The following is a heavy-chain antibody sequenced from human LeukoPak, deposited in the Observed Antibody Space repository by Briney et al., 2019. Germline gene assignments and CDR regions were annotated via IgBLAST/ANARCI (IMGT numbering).Heavy chain of an antibody. CDR3: ARDLGDFWSGSNWFDP. D-gene: IGHD3-3*01. J-gene: IGHJ5*02. V-gene: IGHV3-7*01. CDR1: GFTFSSYW. CDR2: IKQDGSEK. Sequence: GGSLRLSGAASGFTFSSYWMSWVRQAPGKGLEWVANIKQDGSEKYYVDSVKGRFTISRDNAKNSLYLQMNSLRAEDTAVYYCARDLGDFWSGSNWFDPWGQGTLVTVSS.